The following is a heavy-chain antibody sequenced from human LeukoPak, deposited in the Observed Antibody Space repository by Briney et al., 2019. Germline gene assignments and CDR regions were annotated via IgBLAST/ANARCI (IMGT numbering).Heavy chain of an antibody. D-gene: IGHD6-13*01. CDR3: VKNSGWYRLDC. CDR2: IKEDGSEK. Sequence: PGGSLRLSCAASGLTFSNYWMTWVRPTPGKGLEWVADIKEDGSEKYYVDSVKGRFTISRDNAKNSLFLQMDSLRSEDTAVYYCVKNSGWYRLDCWGQGTLVTVSS. J-gene: IGHJ4*02. CDR1: GLTFSNYW. V-gene: IGHV3-7*03.